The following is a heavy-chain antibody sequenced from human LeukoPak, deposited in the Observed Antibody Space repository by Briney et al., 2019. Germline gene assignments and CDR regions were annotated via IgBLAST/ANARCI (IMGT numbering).Heavy chain of an antibody. CDR2: ISGSGGST. D-gene: IGHD2-2*01. CDR1: GFTFSSYA. J-gene: IGHJ1*01. CDR3: AKDLEGVVPAPGSEYFQH. Sequence: GGSLRLSCAASGFTFSSYAMSWVRQAPGKGLEWVSAISGSGGSTYYADSVKGRFTISRDNSKNTLYLQMNSLRAEDTAVYYCAKDLEGVVPAPGSEYFQHWGQGTLVTVSS. V-gene: IGHV3-23*01.